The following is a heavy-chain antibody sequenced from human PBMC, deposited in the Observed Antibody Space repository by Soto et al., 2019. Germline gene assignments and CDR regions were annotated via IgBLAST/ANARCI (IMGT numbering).Heavy chain of an antibody. Sequence: ASVKVSCKASGFSFTDFFIHWVRQAPGQGLQWMGWINPKSGGTSYAQKFQGRVTMTRDKSNNTAYMEVRRLTSDDSAIYYCARGYLYDDAGYYRGFDNWGLGTLVTVSS. D-gene: IGHD3-9*01. J-gene: IGHJ5*02. CDR2: INPKSGGT. CDR3: ARGYLYDDAGYYRGFDN. V-gene: IGHV1-2*02. CDR1: GFSFTDFF.